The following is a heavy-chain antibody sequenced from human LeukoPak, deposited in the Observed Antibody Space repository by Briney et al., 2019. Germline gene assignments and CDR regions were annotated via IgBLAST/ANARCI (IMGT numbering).Heavy chain of an antibody. CDR3: ARGDFYNYGKPFDS. D-gene: IGHD5-18*01. CDR1: GYSISHGYY. CDR2: IDQSGST. V-gene: IGHV4-38-2*01. Sequence: PSETLSLTCAVSGYSISHGYYWGWIRQPSGKGLEWIGSIDQSGSTYYNPSLKSRLTISVDTSRNQFSLRLRFVTATDTAVYYCARGDFYNYGKPFDSWGQGIMVTVSS. J-gene: IGHJ4*02.